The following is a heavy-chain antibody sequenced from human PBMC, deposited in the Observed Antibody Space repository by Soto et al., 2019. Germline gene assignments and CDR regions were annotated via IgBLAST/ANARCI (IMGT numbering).Heavy chain of an antibody. Sequence: QVQLVQSGAEVKKPGSSVKVSCKASGGTFSSYAISWVRQAPGQGLEWMGGIIPIFGTANYAQKFQGRVTITADESTSTAYMELSSLRSEDTAVYYCATDGRVGDYDFRYGMDVWGQGTTVTVSS. CDR1: GGTFSSYA. CDR2: IIPIFGTA. J-gene: IGHJ6*02. CDR3: ATDGRVGDYDFRYGMDV. D-gene: IGHD3-3*01. V-gene: IGHV1-69*01.